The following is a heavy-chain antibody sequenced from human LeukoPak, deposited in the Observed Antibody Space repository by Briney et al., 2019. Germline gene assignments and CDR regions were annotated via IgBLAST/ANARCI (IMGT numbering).Heavy chain of an antibody. D-gene: IGHD6-19*01. Sequence: GGSLRLSCASSGFTVSSNYMSWVRQAPGKGLEWVSVTYSGGSTNYAGSVKGRFTISRDNSKNTLYLQMNSLRAEDTAVYYCATGGIAVNFDYWGQGTLVTVSS. CDR2: TYSGGST. CDR1: GFTVSSNY. CDR3: ATGGIAVNFDY. V-gene: IGHV3-53*01. J-gene: IGHJ4*02.